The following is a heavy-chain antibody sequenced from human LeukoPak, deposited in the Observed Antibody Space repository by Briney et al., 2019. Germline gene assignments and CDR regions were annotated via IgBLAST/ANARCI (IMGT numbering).Heavy chain of an antibody. D-gene: IGHD3-22*01. V-gene: IGHV3-74*01. CDR2: INSDGINT. CDR3: ARDLGQYYDTSDNWFDP. Sequence: GGSLRLSCAASGFTFSNYWMHWVRQAPGKGLVWVSRINSDGINTSYADSVKGRFTISRDNARNTLNLQMNSLRAEDTAVYYCARDLGQYYDTSDNWFDPWGQGTLVTVSS. CDR1: GFTFSNYW. J-gene: IGHJ5*02.